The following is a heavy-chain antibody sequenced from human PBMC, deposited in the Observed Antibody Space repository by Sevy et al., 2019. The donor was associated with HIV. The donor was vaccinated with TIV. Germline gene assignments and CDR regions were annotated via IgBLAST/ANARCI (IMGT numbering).Heavy chain of an antibody. V-gene: IGHV5-51*01. J-gene: IGHJ6*02. CDR1: GYSFTSYC. CDR3: TRQGPSDGMDV. CDR2: FCPGDSDI. Sequence: GESLKISCKISGYSFTSYCIDWVRQMTGKGLEWMGIFCPGDSDISYSPSFQGQVTISADKSISTVYLQWRSLKASDTAMYYCTRQGPSDGMDVWGRGTTVTVSS.